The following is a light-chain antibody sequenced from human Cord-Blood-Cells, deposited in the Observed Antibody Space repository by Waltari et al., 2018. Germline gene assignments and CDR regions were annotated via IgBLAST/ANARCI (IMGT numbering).Light chain of an antibody. CDR3: KQYGRSPLT. V-gene: IGKV3-20*01. Sequence: EIVLPQSPGTLSLSPGDRATLSCRASQSVSSSYLAWYQQKPGQAPRLLIYGASSRATGIPDRFSGSGSGTDFTLTISRLEPEDFAVYYCKQYGRSPLTFGGGTKVEIK. CDR2: GAS. CDR1: QSVSSSY. J-gene: IGKJ4*01.